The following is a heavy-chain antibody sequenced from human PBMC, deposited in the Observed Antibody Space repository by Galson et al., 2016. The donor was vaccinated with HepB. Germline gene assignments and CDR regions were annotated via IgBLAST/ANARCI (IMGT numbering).Heavy chain of an antibody. CDR1: GGSFRNSA. D-gene: IGHD3-16*01. Sequence: SVKVSCKASGGSFRNSAFTWVRQAPGQGLEWMGGIIPMFDITNYAQKFEDRVTISADESTGTAYMDLTRLTSEDTAVYYCASSSNDYVWGDYFLRDINWGQGTLVTVSS. CDR3: ASSSNDYVWGDYFLRDIN. V-gene: IGHV1-69*13. J-gene: IGHJ4*02. CDR2: IIPMFDIT.